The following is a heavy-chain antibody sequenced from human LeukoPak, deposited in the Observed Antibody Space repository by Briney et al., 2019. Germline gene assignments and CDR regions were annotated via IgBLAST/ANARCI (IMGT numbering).Heavy chain of an antibody. V-gene: IGHV3-7*01. CDR2: IKQDGSEK. J-gene: IGHJ6*03. CDR1: GFTFSSYW. Sequence: GGSLRLSCAASGFTFSSYWMSWVRQAPGKGLEWVANIKQDGSEKYYVDSVKGRFTISRDNAKNSLYLQMNSLRAEDTAVYYCARGVYCSSTGCDYYYYYYMDVWGKGTTVTVSS. CDR3: ARGVYCSSTGCDYYYYYYMDV. D-gene: IGHD2-2*01.